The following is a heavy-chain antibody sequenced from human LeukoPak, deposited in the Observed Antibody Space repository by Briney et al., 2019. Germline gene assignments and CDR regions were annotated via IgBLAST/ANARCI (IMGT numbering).Heavy chain of an antibody. Sequence: ASVTVSCKASGYTFTSCDINWVRQAPGQGLEWMGWMNPNSGNTGYGQSFQGRITMTRDISIGTAYMELSSLRSEDTAVYYCARAIVGATTREGFDYWGQGTLVTVSS. D-gene: IGHD1-26*01. CDR3: ARAIVGATTREGFDY. CDR2: MNPNSGNT. V-gene: IGHV1-8*01. J-gene: IGHJ4*02. CDR1: GYTFTSCD.